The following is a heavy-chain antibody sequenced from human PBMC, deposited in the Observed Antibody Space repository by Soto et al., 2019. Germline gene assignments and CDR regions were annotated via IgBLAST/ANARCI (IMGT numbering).Heavy chain of an antibody. CDR1: GFTFSKTW. D-gene: IGHD3-16*01. CDR2: IKSMPDGGTA. Sequence: EVQLVESGGGLVKPGGSLRLSCAASGFTFSKTWMNWVRQAPGKGLEWVGRIKSMPDGGTADYAAPLKGRFTISRDDKKTTLFLKMNSLKTGDTAVYYCPTAPVCDYGAQGTLVPVSS. V-gene: IGHV3-15*07. CDR3: PTAPVCDY. J-gene: IGHJ4*02.